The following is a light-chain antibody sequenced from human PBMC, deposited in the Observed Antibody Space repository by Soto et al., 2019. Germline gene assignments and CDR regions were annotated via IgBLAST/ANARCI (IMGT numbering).Light chain of an antibody. CDR1: QSVSSN. CDR2: GAS. V-gene: IGKV3-15*01. J-gene: IGKJ1*01. Sequence: EIVMTQSPVTVSMSPGEIATLSCWAGQSVSSNLAWYQQRPGQAPRLLIYGASTRATGIPARFTGSGSGTEFTLTISSLQFDDSAVYYCQQYNDWWTFGQGTKVDIK. CDR3: QQYNDWWT.